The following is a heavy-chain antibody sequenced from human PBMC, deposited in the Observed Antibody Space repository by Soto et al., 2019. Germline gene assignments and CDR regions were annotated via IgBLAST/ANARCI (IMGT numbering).Heavy chain of an antibody. J-gene: IGHJ4*02. CDR2: INHSGST. CDR3: ARGLRSLAAAGPSPRYYFDY. V-gene: IGHV4-34*01. CDR1: GGSFSGYY. Sequence: LSLTCAVYGGSFSGYYWSWIRQPPGKGLEWIGEINHSGSTNYNPSLKSRVTISVDTSKNQFSLKLSSVTAADTAVYYCARGLRSLAAAGPSPRYYFDYWGQGTLVTVSS. D-gene: IGHD6-13*01.